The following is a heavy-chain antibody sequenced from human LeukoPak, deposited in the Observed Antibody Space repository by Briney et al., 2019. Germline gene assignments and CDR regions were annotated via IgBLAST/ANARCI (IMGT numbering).Heavy chain of an antibody. Sequence: PSETLSLTCTVSNDSISSGDYYWNWIRQPPGKGLEWIGYIFHRGGTSYNPSLKSRILFSVDTSQNQFSLRLNSVTAADTAVYYCVREILYCSGGSCYRGPFDNWGQGTLVTVSS. CDR1: NDSISSGDYY. J-gene: IGHJ4*02. V-gene: IGHV4-30-4*01. D-gene: IGHD2-15*01. CDR2: IFHRGGT. CDR3: VREILYCSGGSCYRGPFDN.